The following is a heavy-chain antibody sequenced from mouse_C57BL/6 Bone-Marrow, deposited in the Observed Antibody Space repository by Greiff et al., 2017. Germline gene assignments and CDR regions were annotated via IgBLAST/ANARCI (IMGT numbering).Heavy chain of an antibody. CDR1: GYTFTSYT. J-gene: IGHJ3*01. CDR2: INPSSGYT. Sequence: VKLVESGAELARPGASVKMSCKASGYTFTSYTMHWVKQRPGQGLEWIGYINPSSGYTKYNQKFKDKATLTADKSSSTAYMQLSSLTSEDSAVYYCASSRFYYCNRAWFAYWGQGTLVTVSA. V-gene: IGHV1-4*01. D-gene: IGHD2-1*01. CDR3: ASSRFYYCNRAWFAY.